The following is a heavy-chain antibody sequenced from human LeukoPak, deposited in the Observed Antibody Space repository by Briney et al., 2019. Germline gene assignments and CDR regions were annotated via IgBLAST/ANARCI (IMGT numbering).Heavy chain of an antibody. CDR1: GASTASHY. Sequence: PSETLSLTCTVSGASTASHYWTWLRQPPGKELEWIAYMFDTVSTKSNPSLKSRLTLSVDTSKKQLSLRLGSVTAADTAVYYCATIKRGSTYGYFDFWGQGVKVTVSS. V-gene: IGHV4-59*11. D-gene: IGHD5-18*01. CDR2: MFDTVST. J-gene: IGHJ4*02. CDR3: ATIKRGSTYGYFDF.